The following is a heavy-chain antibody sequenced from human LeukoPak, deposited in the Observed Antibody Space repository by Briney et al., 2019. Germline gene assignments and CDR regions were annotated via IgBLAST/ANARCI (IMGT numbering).Heavy chain of an antibody. D-gene: IGHD3-22*01. CDR1: GGSISSGGYY. Sequence: PSETLSLTCTVSGGSISSGGYYWSWIRQHPGKGLEWIGYIYYGGSTYYNPSLESRVTISVDTSKNQFSLKLSSVTAADTAVYYCARMRTYYYDSSATLYYGMDVWGQGTTVTVSS. CDR2: IYYGGST. V-gene: IGHV4-31*03. CDR3: ARMRTYYYDSSATLYYGMDV. J-gene: IGHJ6*02.